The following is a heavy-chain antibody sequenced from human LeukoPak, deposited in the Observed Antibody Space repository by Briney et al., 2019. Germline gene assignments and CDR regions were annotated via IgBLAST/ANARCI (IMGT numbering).Heavy chain of an antibody. CDR1: GYNFNSYG. J-gene: IGHJ3*02. Sequence: GASVKVPCKSSGYNFNSYGIGWVRQAPRQGLEWMGWITAGNGNTNYAKKVQGRVTMTTDTSTSTAYMELRSLRSDDTAVYFCARDLARGYSYGYNAFDIWGQGTMVTVSS. CDR3: ARDLARGYSYGYNAFDI. CDR2: ITAGNGNT. V-gene: IGHV1-18*01. D-gene: IGHD5-18*01.